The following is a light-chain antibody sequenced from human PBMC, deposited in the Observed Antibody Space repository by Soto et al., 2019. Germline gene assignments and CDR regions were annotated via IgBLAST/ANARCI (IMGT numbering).Light chain of an antibody. V-gene: IGLV2-14*01. Sequence: QSALTQPASVSGSPGQSITISCTGTSSDIGGYKYVSWYQQHPGKAPKLMIYEVSNRPSGVSNRFFGSKSGNTASLTISGLQTEDEADYYCSSYTSITTHVVFGGGTKPTVL. J-gene: IGLJ2*01. CDR3: SSYTSITTHVV. CDR1: SSDIGGYKY. CDR2: EVS.